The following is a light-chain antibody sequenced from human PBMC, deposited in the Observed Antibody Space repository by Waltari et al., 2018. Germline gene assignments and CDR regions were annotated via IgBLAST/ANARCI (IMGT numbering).Light chain of an antibody. V-gene: IGLV2-14*01. J-gene: IGLJ2*01. CDR2: EGT. CDR1: TSDIGNHDY. Sequence: QSALTQPASVSGSPGQSITISCTGTTSDIGNHDYVSWYQQHPGKAPKLLIYEGTTRPSGVSTRCSGSKSGSTAALTISGLQADDEAHYYCSSYTGGSTLLVFGGGTDLTVL. CDR3: SSYTGGSTLLV.